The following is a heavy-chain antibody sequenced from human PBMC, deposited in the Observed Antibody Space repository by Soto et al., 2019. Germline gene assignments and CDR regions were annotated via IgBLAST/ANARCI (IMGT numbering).Heavy chain of an antibody. J-gene: IGHJ4*02. CDR1: GFTCSSYG. Sequence: QVQLVESGGGVVQPGRSLRLSCVVSGFTCSSYGMHWVRQAPGKGLEWVAVICYDGSNKYYADSVKGRFTISRDISKNSLYLQMNSLRAEDTAMYYCARELAGATWEHWGQGTLVTVSA. CDR3: ARELAGATWEH. D-gene: IGHD1-26*01. V-gene: IGHV3-33*01. CDR2: ICYDGSNK.